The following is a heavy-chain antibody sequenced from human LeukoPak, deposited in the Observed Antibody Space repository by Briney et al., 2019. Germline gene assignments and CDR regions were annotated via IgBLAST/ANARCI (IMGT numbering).Heavy chain of an antibody. J-gene: IGHJ5*02. CDR2: MNPKSGNT. CDR3: ARVWCSSTNRLNGWFDP. Sequence: ASVKVSCKGSRYTFTTYDINWVRQAAGQGLEWMGWMNPKSGNTGYAQKFQGRVTMTRNTSINTAYMELSSLTSEDTAVYYCARVWCSSTNRLNGWFDPWGQGTLVTVSS. D-gene: IGHD2-2*01. V-gene: IGHV1-8*02. CDR1: RYTFTTYD.